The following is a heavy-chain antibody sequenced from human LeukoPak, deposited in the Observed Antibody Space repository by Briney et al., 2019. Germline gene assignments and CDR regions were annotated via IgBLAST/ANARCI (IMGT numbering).Heavy chain of an antibody. CDR3: ARDGLYDSNGYYMDS. Sequence: SETLSLTCTVPGGAISSFYWSWIRQPPGKGLEWIGYIYYSGGTKYNPSLMSRVSISVDRAQNQFSLSLNSVTAADTAVYYCARDGLYDSNGYYMDSWGQGTLVIVSS. V-gene: IGHV4-59*01. CDR1: GGAISSFY. CDR2: IYYSGGT. D-gene: IGHD3-22*01. J-gene: IGHJ4*02.